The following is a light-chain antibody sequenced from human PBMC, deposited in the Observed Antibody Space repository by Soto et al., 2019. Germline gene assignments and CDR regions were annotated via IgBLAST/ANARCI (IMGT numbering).Light chain of an antibody. CDR1: SSDVGTYDF. V-gene: IGLV2-18*02. J-gene: IGLJ1*01. Sequence: QSVLTQPRSVSGSPGQSVTISCTGTSSDVGTYDFVSWYQQDPGKAPRLMIFDVSARPSGVPDRFSGSKSGNTASLTISGLQAEDEADYYCSSYTSSSTYVFGTGTKVTVL. CDR2: DVS. CDR3: SSYTSSSTYV.